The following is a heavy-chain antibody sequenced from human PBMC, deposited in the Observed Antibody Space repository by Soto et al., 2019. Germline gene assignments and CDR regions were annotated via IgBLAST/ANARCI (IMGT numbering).Heavy chain of an antibody. CDR3: AKVVVAATAVLDWGPKSSAAKYFQP. CDR2: ISGGARTT. Sequence: EVHLLESGGGLVRPGGSLRLSCAASGLTFSNFAMSWVRQAPGKGLEWVSTISGGARTTDYADSVKGRFTISRDNSKYTLFLQMASLRAEDTAVYYCAKVVVAATAVLDWGPKSSAAKYFQPWGQGALVTVS. D-gene: IGHD2-21*02. CDR1: GLTFSNFA. V-gene: IGHV3-23*01. J-gene: IGHJ1*01.